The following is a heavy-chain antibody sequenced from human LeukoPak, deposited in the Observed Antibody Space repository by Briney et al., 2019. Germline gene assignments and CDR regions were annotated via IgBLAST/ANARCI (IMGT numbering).Heavy chain of an antibody. D-gene: IGHD4-23*01. V-gene: IGHV3-23*01. Sequence: GGSLRLSCAASGFTFSSYAMSWVRQAPGKGLEWVSAISGSGGSTYSADSVKGRFTISKDNSKNTLYLQMNSLRAEDTAVYYCAKKVITQYYYYMDVWGKGTTVTVSS. J-gene: IGHJ6*03. CDR2: ISGSGGST. CDR3: AKKVITQYYYYMDV. CDR1: GFTFSSYA.